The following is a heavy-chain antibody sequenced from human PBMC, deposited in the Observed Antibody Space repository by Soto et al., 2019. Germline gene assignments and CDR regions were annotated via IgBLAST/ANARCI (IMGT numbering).Heavy chain of an antibody. CDR2: IYISENT. CDR1: GGSISSDY. J-gene: IGHJ4*02. V-gene: IGHV4-4*07. CDR3: ARGVGCSSRTSFDS. Sequence: PSETLAVTCTVSGGSISSDYWSWIRQPAGKGLEWIGRIYISENTHYNPSLRSRVSMSLDTSKNQLSLNLSSVTAADTAVYYCARGVGCSSRTSFDSWGQGTLVTVSS. D-gene: IGHD6-13*01.